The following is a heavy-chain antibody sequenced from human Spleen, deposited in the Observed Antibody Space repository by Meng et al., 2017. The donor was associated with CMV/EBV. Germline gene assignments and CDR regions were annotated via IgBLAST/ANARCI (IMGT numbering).Heavy chain of an antibody. D-gene: IGHD2-2*01. CDR3: ARVSGQGIRTSVVEY. CDR2: IDNYSGDT. Sequence: SGYTFSDYYIYWLRQAPGQGLQWMGWIDNYSGDTKYAQKFQGRATMTRDTSISTAYMEVSRLTSDDTAVYYCARVSGQGIRTSVVEYWGQGTLVTVSS. J-gene: IGHJ4*02. V-gene: IGHV1-2*02. CDR1: GYTFSDYY.